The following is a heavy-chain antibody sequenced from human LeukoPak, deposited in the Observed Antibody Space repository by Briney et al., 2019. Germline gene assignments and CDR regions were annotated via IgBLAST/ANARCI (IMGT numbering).Heavy chain of an antibody. CDR1: GYTFSAYY. J-gene: IGHJ4*02. Sequence: ASVKVSCKASGYTFSAYYIHWVRRAPGQGLEWMGWINPKSGGTNSAQKFQGRVTMTRDTSISTTYMELSRPTSDDTAVYYCATSRYGSGSYYPIDYWGQGTLVTVSS. CDR3: ATSRYGSGSYYPIDY. D-gene: IGHD3-10*01. V-gene: IGHV1-2*02. CDR2: INPKSGGT.